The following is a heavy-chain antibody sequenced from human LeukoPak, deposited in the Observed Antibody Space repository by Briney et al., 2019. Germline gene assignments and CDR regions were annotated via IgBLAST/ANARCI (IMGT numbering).Heavy chain of an antibody. J-gene: IGHJ4*02. Sequence: IINPSGGSTSYAQKFQGRVTMTRDTSTSTVYMELSSLRSEDTAVYYCARDDYYGSGQFDYWGQGTLVTVSS. D-gene: IGHD3-10*01. V-gene: IGHV1-46*01. CDR3: ARDDYYGSGQFDY. CDR2: INPSGGST.